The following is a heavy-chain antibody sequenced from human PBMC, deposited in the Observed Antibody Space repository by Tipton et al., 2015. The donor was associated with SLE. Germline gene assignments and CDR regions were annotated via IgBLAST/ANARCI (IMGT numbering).Heavy chain of an antibody. V-gene: IGHV4-4*08. CDR3: ARDRTTGTTNYFDY. J-gene: IGHJ4*02. Sequence: TLSLTCTVSGGSISSYYWSWIRQPPGKGLEWIGYIYTSGSTNYNPSLKSRVTISVDTSKNQFSLKLSSVTAADTAVYYCARDRTTGTTNYFDYWGQGTLVTASS. CDR1: GGSISSYY. CDR2: IYTSGST. D-gene: IGHD1-1*01.